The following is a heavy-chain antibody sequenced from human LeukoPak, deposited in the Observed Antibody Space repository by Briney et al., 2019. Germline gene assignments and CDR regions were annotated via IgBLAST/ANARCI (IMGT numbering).Heavy chain of an antibody. D-gene: IGHD3-16*01. CDR1: GYSFTSYW. CDR3: ARGVFYWYFDL. J-gene: IGHJ2*01. V-gene: IGHV5-51*01. Sequence: GESLKISCKGSGYSFTSYWIGWVRQMPGKGLDWMGIFSPGDSKTRYSPSFQGQVTISADKSISTAYLQWSSLKASDTAMYYCARGVFYWYFDLWGRGTLVTVSS. CDR2: FSPGDSKT.